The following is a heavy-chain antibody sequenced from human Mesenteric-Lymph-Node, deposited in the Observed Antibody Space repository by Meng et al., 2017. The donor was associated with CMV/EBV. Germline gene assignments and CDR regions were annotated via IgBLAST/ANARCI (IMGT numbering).Heavy chain of an antibody. J-gene: IGHJ6*02. V-gene: IGHV3-23*01. CDR1: GFTFSTYG. CDR2: ISATGTNT. Sequence: GGSLRLSCAASGFTFSTYGINWVRQAPGKGLEWVSTISATGTNTFYADSVKGRFTISRDNSKNTLYLEMNSLRAEDTAVYYCAKGIYDSSDYGMDVWGQGTTVTVSS. CDR3: AKGIYDSSDYGMDV. D-gene: IGHD3-3*01.